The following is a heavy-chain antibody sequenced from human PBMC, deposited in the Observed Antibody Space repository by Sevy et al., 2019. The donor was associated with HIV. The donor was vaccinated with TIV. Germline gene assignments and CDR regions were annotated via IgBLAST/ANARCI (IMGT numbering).Heavy chain of an antibody. V-gene: IGHV3-48*03. CDR3: ARVDANYDKGFDP. CDR1: GFTFSSYE. CDR2: FSSSGTTI. D-gene: IGHD3-22*01. J-gene: IGHJ5*02. Sequence: GGSLRLSCEASGFTFSSYEMNWVRQAPGKGLEWVSYFSSSGTTIKYADSVKGRFTISSDNAKNSLYMQMNSLRAEDTAVYYCARVDANYDKGFDPWGQGTLVTVSS.